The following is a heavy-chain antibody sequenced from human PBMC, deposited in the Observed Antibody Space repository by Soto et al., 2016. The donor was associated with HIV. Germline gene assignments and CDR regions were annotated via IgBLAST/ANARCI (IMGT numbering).Heavy chain of an antibody. CDR2: IHHSAST. V-gene: IGHV4-4*02. J-gene: IGHJ6*02. Sequence: QVQLQESGPGLVKPSGTLSLTCAVSGGSISGSHWWTWVRQPPGKGLEWIGEIHHSASTNYNPSLKSRVTISVDKSKNQFSLKLNSVTAADTAVYYCARDRGPGSWYRKGGGYGLDVWGQGTTVTVSS. CDR1: GGSISGSHW. D-gene: IGHD6-13*01. CDR3: ARDRGPGSWYRKGGGYGLDV.